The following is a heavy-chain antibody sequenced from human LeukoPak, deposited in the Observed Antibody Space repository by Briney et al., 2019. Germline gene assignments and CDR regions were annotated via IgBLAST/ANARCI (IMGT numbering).Heavy chain of an antibody. D-gene: IGHD3-3*01. CDR1: GFTFSSYA. CDR3: AKARDYDFWSGYSSYFDY. V-gene: IGHV3-23*01. CDR2: ISGSGGST. Sequence: GGSLRLSCAASGFTFSSYAMSWVRQAPGKGLEWVSAISGSGGSTYYADSVKGRFTISRDNPKNTLYLQMNSLRAEDTAVYYCAKARDYDFWSGYSSYFDYWGQGTLVTVSS. J-gene: IGHJ4*02.